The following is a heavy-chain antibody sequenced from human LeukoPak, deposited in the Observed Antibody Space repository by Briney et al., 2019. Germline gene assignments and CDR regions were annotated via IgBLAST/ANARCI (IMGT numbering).Heavy chain of an antibody. Sequence: GGSLRLSCAASGFTFSSYGMSWVRRAPGKGREGVSYISSSGSTIYYADSVKGRFTISRDNAKNSLYLQMNSLRAEDTAVYYCAGDPRSVAGTPFDYWGQGTLVTVSS. CDR2: ISSSGSTI. CDR1: GFTFSSYG. J-gene: IGHJ4*02. D-gene: IGHD6-19*01. CDR3: AGDPRSVAGTPFDY. V-gene: IGHV3-48*04.